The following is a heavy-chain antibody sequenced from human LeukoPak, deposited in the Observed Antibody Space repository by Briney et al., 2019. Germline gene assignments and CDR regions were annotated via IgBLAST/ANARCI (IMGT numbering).Heavy chain of an antibody. J-gene: IGHJ4*02. CDR3: ARLSSSYDY. Sequence: SETLSLTCTVSDASISSRTYYWGWIRQPPGKGLEWIGIIYYSGSTYYNPSLKSRVTISVDTSWTQFSLKMSYVTAADTAVYYCARLSSSYDYWGQGTLVTVSS. V-gene: IGHV4-39*01. CDR2: IYYSGST. D-gene: IGHD6-13*01. CDR1: DASISSRTYY.